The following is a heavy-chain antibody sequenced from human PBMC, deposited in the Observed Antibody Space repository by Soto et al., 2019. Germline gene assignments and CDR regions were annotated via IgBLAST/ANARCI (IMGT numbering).Heavy chain of an antibody. CDR1: GFTFSSYS. CDR3: ARDLPYHVLRYFDWLSQAPFDY. J-gene: IGHJ4*02. CDR2: ISSSSSCI. Sequence: GGSLRLSCAASGFTFSSYSMNWVRQAPGKGLEWVSSISSSSSCIYYADSVKGRFTISRDNAKNSLYLQMNSLRAEDTAVYYCARDLPYHVLRYFDWLSQAPFDYWGQGTLVTVSS. V-gene: IGHV3-21*01. D-gene: IGHD3-9*01.